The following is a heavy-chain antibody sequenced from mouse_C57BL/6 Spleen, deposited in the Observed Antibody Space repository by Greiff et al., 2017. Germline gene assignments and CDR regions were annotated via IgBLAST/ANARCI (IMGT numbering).Heavy chain of an antibody. CDR3: ARDGHYSGSSYFDY. CDR1: GFTFSDYY. Sequence: EVMLVESEGGLVQPGSSMKLSCTASGFTFSDYYMAWVRQVPEKGLEWVANINYDGSSTYYLDSLKSRFIISRDNAKNIIYLQMSSLKSEDTATYYCARDGHYSGSSYFDYWGQGTTLTVSS. CDR2: INYDGSST. D-gene: IGHD1-1*01. V-gene: IGHV5-16*01. J-gene: IGHJ2*01.